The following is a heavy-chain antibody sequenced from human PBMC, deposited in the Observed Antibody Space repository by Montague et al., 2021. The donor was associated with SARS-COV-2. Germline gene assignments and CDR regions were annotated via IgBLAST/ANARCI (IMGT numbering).Heavy chain of an antibody. V-gene: IGHV3-23*03. Sequence: SLRLSCPASGFTFSSHSMSWVRQAPRKGLEWVSVIYSGGSSTLYANSVQGRFSISRDNSKNTVDLQMNSLRGEDTAIYYCARFSRQLLAPGFFQQWGQGTLVSVSS. D-gene: IGHD3-3*01. CDR1: GFTFSSHS. CDR3: ARFSRQLLAPGFFQQ. J-gene: IGHJ1*01. CDR2: IYSGGSST.